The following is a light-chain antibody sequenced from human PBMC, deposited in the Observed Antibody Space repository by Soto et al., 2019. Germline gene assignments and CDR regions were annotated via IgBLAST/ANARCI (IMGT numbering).Light chain of an antibody. Sequence: QSALTQPPSVSGSPGQSVTISCTGTSSDVGSYNRVSWYQQPPGTAPKLMIYEVSNRPSGVPDCFSGSKSGNTASLTISGLQAEDEADYYCSLYTNSSTYVFGTGTKVTVL. V-gene: IGLV2-18*01. CDR2: EVS. CDR1: SSDVGSYNR. J-gene: IGLJ1*01. CDR3: SLYTNSSTYV.